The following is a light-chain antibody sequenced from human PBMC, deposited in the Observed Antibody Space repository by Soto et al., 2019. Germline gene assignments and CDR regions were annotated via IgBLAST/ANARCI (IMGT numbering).Light chain of an antibody. CDR3: QKRSDRALT. J-gene: IGKJ4*01. CDR1: QSVYRP. CDR2: DAS. V-gene: IGKV3-11*01. Sequence: ETVLTQSPATLSFSPGERATLSCRASQSVYRPLAWYQQKPGQAPSLLIYDASKRATGIPASFSGSGSATDFTPTISSLEPEDFAIYYCQKRSDRALTFGGGTKVEIK.